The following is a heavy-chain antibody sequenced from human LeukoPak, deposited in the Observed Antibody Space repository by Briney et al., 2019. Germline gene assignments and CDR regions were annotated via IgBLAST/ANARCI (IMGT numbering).Heavy chain of an antibody. CDR2: IRYDGSNK. J-gene: IGHJ4*02. CDR3: AKDLLKYCSGGSCYGADY. V-gene: IGHV3-30*02. CDR1: GSTFSSYG. Sequence: GGSLRLSCAASGSTFSSYGMHWVRQAPGKGLEWVAFIRYDGSNKYYADSVKGRFTISRDNSKNTLYLQMNSLRAEDTAVYYCAKDLLKYCSGGSCYGADYWGQGTLVTVSS. D-gene: IGHD2-15*01.